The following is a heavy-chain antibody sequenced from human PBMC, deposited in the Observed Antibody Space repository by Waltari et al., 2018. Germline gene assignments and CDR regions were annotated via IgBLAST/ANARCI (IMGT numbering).Heavy chain of an antibody. CDR2: ISSSSSYM. Sequence: EVQLVESGGGLVKPGGSLRLSCAASGFTFSSYSINWVRKAPGKGLEWVSSISSSSSYMYYADSVKGRFTISRDNAKNSLYLQMNSLRAEDTAVYYCAREGNGGYANFDYWGQGTLVTVSS. CDR1: GFTFSSYS. J-gene: IGHJ4*02. V-gene: IGHV3-21*01. D-gene: IGHD5-12*01. CDR3: AREGNGGYANFDY.